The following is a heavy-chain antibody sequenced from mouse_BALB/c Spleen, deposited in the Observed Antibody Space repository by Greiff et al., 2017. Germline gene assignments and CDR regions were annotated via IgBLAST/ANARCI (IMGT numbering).Heavy chain of an antibody. Sequence: EVQLQESGPGLVKPSQSLSLTCTVTGYSITSDYAWNWIRQFPGNKLEWMGYISYSGSTSYNPSLKSRISITRDTSKNQFFLQLNSVTTEDTATYYCAYYYGSSWFAYWGQGTLVTVSA. D-gene: IGHD1-1*01. CDR3: AYYYGSSWFAY. CDR1: GYSITSDYA. V-gene: IGHV3-2*02. CDR2: ISYSGST. J-gene: IGHJ3*01.